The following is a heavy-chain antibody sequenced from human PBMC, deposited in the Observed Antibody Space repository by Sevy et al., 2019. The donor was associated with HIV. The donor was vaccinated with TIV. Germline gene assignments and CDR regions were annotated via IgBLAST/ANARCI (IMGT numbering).Heavy chain of an antibody. Sequence: ASVKVSCKASGGTFSSYAISWVRQAPGQGLEWMGGIIPIFGTANYAQKFQGRVTITADESTSTAYMELSSLRSEDTAGYYCARVIVVVPAAMEPYYYGMDVWGQGTTVTVSS. CDR2: IIPIFGTA. V-gene: IGHV1-69*13. CDR1: GGTFSSYA. D-gene: IGHD2-2*01. CDR3: ARVIVVVPAAMEPYYYGMDV. J-gene: IGHJ6*02.